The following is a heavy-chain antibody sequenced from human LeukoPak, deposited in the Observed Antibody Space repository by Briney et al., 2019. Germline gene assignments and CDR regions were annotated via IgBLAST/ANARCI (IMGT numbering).Heavy chain of an antibody. D-gene: IGHD2-15*01. CDR2: ISSSSSYI. V-gene: IGHV3-21*01. Sequence: PGGSLRLSCAASGFTFSSYSMNWVRQAPGKGLEWVSSISSSSSYIYYADSVKGRFTISRDNAKNSLYLQMNSLRAEDTAVYYCARASYCSGGSCYPPYYYYNYMDVWGKGTTVTVSS. CDR3: ARASYCSGGSCYPPYYYYNYMDV. J-gene: IGHJ6*03. CDR1: GFTFSSYS.